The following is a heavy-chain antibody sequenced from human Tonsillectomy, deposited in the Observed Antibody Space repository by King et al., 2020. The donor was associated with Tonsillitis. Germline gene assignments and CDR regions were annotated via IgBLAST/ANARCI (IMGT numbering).Heavy chain of an antibody. CDR2: IWYDGSNK. Sequence: QLVQSGGGVVQPGRSLRLSCAASGFTFSSYVIHWVRQAPGKGLEWVALIWYDGSNKYYADSVKGRFPISRDNSKNTLYLQMNSLRAEDTAVYYCARDGYDFWSGYHMSRDAFDIWGQGTMVTVSS. CDR1: GFTFSSYV. CDR3: ARDGYDFWSGYHMSRDAFDI. V-gene: IGHV3-33*01. J-gene: IGHJ3*02. D-gene: IGHD3-3*01.